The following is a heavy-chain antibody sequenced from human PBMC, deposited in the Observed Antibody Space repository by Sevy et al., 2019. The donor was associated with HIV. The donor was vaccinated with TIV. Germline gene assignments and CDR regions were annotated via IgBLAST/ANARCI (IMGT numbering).Heavy chain of an antibody. Sequence: GGSLRLSCAASGSSFESFAMNWVRQAPGKGLEWVAYISKSSSYIYYADSVTGRFTISRDNAKNSLFLQMNSLGAEDTAIYYCTRGSGIDYYEKGMDLWGQGTTVTVSS. CDR1: GSSFESFA. CDR3: TRGSGIDYYEKGMDL. V-gene: IGHV3-21*04. CDR2: ISKSSSYI. J-gene: IGHJ6*02. D-gene: IGHD3-10*01.